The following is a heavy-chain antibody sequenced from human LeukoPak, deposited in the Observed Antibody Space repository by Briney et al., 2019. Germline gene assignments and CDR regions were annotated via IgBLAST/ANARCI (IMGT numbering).Heavy chain of an antibody. D-gene: IGHD6-19*01. CDR2: IWCDGSSK. V-gene: IGHV3-33*01. Sequence: GGSLRLSCAASGFTFSSYGMHWVRQAPGKGLEWVAVIWCDGSSKYYAGSVKGRFTISRDNSKNTLYLQMNSLRAEDTAVHYCARDFGSGWYSAGDYWGQGTLVTVSS. CDR1: GFTFSSYG. J-gene: IGHJ4*02. CDR3: ARDFGSGWYSAGDY.